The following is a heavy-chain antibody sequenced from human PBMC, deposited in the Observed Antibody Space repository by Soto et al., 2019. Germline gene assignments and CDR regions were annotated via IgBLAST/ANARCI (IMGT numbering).Heavy chain of an antibody. Sequence: GGSLRLSCAASGFTFSSYSMNWVRQAPGKGLEWVSYISSSSSYIYYADSVKGRFTISRDNAKNSLYLQMNSLRAEDTAVYYCAKVGDSYGSLDYWGQGTLVTVSS. CDR2: ISSSSSYI. J-gene: IGHJ4*02. CDR3: AKVGDSYGSLDY. D-gene: IGHD5-18*01. CDR1: GFTFSSYS. V-gene: IGHV3-21*05.